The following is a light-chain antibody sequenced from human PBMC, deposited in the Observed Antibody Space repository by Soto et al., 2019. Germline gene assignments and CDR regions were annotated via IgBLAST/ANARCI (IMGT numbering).Light chain of an antibody. CDR1: QGISSY. CDR2: GAS. CDR3: QQLYTYPLT. Sequence: DIQLTQSPSFLSASVGDRVTITCRASQGISSYLAWYQQRPGKAPELLIYGASTLQSGVPSRFSGSGSETDFTLTISSLQPEDFATYYCQQLYTYPLTFGGGTKVDIK. V-gene: IGKV1-9*01. J-gene: IGKJ4*01.